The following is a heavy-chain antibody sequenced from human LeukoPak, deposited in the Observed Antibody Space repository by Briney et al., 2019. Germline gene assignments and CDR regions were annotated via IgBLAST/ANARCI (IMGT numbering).Heavy chain of an antibody. J-gene: IGHJ4*02. D-gene: IGHD4-17*01. CDR3: ARRSSTVTYYYFDY. CDR2: IYYSGST. Sequence: PSETLSLTCTVSGGSISSSSYYWGWIRQPPGKGLEWIGSIYYSGSTYYNPSLKSRVTISVDTSKNQFSLKLSSVTAADTAVYYCARRSSTVTYYYFDYWGQGTLVTVSS. CDR1: GGSISSSSYY. V-gene: IGHV4-39*01.